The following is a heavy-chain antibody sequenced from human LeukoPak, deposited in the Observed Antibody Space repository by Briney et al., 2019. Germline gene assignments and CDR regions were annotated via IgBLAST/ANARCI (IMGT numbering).Heavy chain of an antibody. CDR3: ARPRMTGAFDI. V-gene: IGHV4-39*01. CDR2: IYYSGST. D-gene: IGHD2-15*01. Sequence: SETLSLTCTVSGGSISSYYWGWIRQPPGKGLEWIGSIYYSGSTYYNPSLKSRVTISVDTSKNQFSLKLSSVTAADTAVYYCARPRMTGAFDIWGQGTMVTVSS. CDR1: GGSISSYY. J-gene: IGHJ3*02.